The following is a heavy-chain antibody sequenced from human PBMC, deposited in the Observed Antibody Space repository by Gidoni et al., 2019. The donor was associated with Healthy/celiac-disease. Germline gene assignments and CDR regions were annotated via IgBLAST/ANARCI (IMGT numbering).Heavy chain of an antibody. D-gene: IGHD3-22*01. CDR3: ARDSSRATMIVVPLMFDY. Sequence: QLQLQESGPGLVKPSATLSLTCTVSGGSISSSSYYWGWIRQPPGNGLEWIGSIYYSGSTYYNPSLKSRVTISVDTSKNQFSLKLSSVTAADTAVYYCARDSSRATMIVVPLMFDYWGQGTLVTVSS. V-gene: IGHV4-39*07. CDR1: GGSISSSSYY. J-gene: IGHJ4*02. CDR2: IYYSGST.